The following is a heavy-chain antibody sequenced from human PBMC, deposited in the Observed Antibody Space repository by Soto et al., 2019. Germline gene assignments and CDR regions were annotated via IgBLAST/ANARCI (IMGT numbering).Heavy chain of an antibody. CDR3: ARAPTVTTTWYFDL. CDR1: VGILSSSA. V-gene: IGHV1-69*13. D-gene: IGHD4-17*01. Sequence: SVKVSCKASVGILSSSAISWVRQATGQGLEWMGGIIPIFGTANYAQKFQGRVTITADESTSTAYMELSSLRSEDTAVYYCARAPTVTTTWYFDLWGRGTLVTVSS. J-gene: IGHJ2*01. CDR2: IIPIFGTA.